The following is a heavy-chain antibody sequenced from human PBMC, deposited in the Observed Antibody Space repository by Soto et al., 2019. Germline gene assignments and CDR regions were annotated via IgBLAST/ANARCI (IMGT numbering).Heavy chain of an antibody. CDR3: AKDHYGMDV. J-gene: IGHJ6*02. CDR2: ISYDGSNK. Sequence: GGSLRLSCAASGFTFSSYAMHWVRQAPGKGLEWVAVISYDGSNKYYADSVKGRFTISRDNSKNTLYLQMNSLRAEDTAVYYCAKDHYGMDVWGQGTTVTVSS. CDR1: GFTFSSYA. V-gene: IGHV3-30-3*01.